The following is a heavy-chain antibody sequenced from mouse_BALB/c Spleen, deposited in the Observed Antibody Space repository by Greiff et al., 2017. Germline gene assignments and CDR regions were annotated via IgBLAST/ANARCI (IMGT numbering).Heavy chain of an antibody. CDR2: ISSGGGST. V-gene: IGHV5-12-1*01. CDR3: ARQGTYGYLAD. Sequence: EVQGVESGGGLVKPGGSLKLSCAASGFAFSSYDMSWVRQTPEKRLEWVAYISSGGGSTYYPDTVKGRFTISRDNAKNTLYLQMSSLKSEDTAMYYCARQGTYGYLADWGQGTLVTVSA. CDR1: GFAFSSYD. D-gene: IGHD1-2*01. J-gene: IGHJ3*01.